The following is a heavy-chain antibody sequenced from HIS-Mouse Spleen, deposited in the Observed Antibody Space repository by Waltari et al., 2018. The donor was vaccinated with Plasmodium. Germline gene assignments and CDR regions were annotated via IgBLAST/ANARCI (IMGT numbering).Heavy chain of an antibody. Sequence: QVQLQESGPGLVKPSETLSLTCTVSGGSISSYYWSWIRQPPGKGLEWIAYSYYSGSTTSNPSLKSRVTISVDTSKTQFSLKLSSVTAADTAVFYCARGGYSSSSYYFDYWGQGTLVTVSS. V-gene: IGHV4-59*01. CDR3: ARGGYSSSSYYFDY. J-gene: IGHJ4*02. CDR2: SYYSGST. CDR1: GGSISSYY. D-gene: IGHD6-6*01.